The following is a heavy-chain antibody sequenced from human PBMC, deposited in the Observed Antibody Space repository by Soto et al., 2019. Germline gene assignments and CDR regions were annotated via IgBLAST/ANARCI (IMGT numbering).Heavy chain of an antibody. CDR1: GFTFSSYG. CDR2: ISYDGSNK. V-gene: IGHV3-30*18. J-gene: IGHJ4*02. Sequence: GGSLRLSCAASGFTFSSYGMHWVRQAPGKGLEWVAVISYDGSNKYYADSVKGRFTISRDNSKNTLYLQMNSLRAEDTAVYYCAKVSSSGSYADYWGQGTLVTVSS. CDR3: AKVSSSGSYADY. D-gene: IGHD1-26*01.